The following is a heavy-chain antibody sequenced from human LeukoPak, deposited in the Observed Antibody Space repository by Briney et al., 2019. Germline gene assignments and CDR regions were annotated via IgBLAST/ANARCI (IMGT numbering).Heavy chain of an antibody. J-gene: IGHJ3*02. CDR3: ATLSLKHGAFDI. V-gene: IGHV1-24*01. CDR2: FDPEDGET. CDR1: GCTLTELS. Sequence: ASVKVSCKVSGCTLTELSMHWVRQAPGKGLEWMGGFDPEDGETIYAQKFQGRVTMTEDTSTDTAYMELSSLRSEDTAVYYCATLSLKHGAFDIWGQGAMVTVSS.